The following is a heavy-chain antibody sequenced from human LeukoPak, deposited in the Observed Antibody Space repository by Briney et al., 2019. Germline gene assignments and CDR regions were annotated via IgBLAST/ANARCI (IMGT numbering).Heavy chain of an antibody. J-gene: IGHJ4*02. V-gene: IGHV1-18*01. CDR1: GYTFTSYG. CDR3: ARVSRRSYYDFWSGYESGGYFDY. CDR2: ISAYNGNT. Sequence: ASVKVSCKASGYTFTSYGISWVRQAPGQGLEWMGWISAYNGNTNYAQKFQGRVTMTRDTSISTAYMELSRLRSDDTAVYYCARVSRRSYYDFWSGYESGGYFDYWGQGTLVTVSS. D-gene: IGHD3-3*01.